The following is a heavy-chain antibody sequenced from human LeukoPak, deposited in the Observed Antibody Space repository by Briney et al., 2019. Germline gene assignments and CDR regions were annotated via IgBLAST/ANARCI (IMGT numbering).Heavy chain of an antibody. D-gene: IGHD1-1*01. J-gene: IGHJ2*01. CDR1: GGSISSGSYY. V-gene: IGHV4-61*02. CDR3: ARVWLPFYRTNWTATDRYFDL. CDR2: IYTSGST. Sequence: PSETLSLTCTVSGGSISSGSYYWSWIRQPAGKGLEWIGRIYTSGSTNYNPSLKSRATISVGTSTNQFSLKLSSVAAADTAVYYCARVWLPFYRTNWTATDRYFDLWGRGTLVTVSS.